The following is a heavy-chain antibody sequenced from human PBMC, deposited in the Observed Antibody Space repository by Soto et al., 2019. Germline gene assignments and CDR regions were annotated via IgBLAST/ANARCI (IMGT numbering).Heavy chain of an antibody. V-gene: IGHV1-46*01. CDR1: GYNFSGYY. D-gene: IGHD1-26*01. CDR2: INPTTGST. Sequence: QVQLVQSWAEVKKPGASVKVSCKTSGYNFSGYYIHWVRQARGQGLEWMGMINPTTGSTNFALKFQGRLTLTRDTSTSTVYLDLTTLRSEDTAVYYCARVGSETYYYPHWGQGTLVTVSS. J-gene: IGHJ4*02. CDR3: ARVGSETYYYPH.